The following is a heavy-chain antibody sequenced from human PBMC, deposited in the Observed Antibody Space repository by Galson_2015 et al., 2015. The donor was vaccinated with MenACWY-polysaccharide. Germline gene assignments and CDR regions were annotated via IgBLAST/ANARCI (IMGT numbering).Heavy chain of an antibody. Sequence: LRLSCAASGFSFRSYGMHWVRQAPGKGLEWVAVMSYDGSNKYYIDSVKGRFTISKDNSKNTLYLQMDSLRIEDTAVYYCAKGAADSDYWGQGTLVTVSS. CDR2: MSYDGSNK. D-gene: IGHD2-15*01. CDR1: GFSFRSYG. V-gene: IGHV3-30*18. J-gene: IGHJ4*02. CDR3: AKGAADSDY.